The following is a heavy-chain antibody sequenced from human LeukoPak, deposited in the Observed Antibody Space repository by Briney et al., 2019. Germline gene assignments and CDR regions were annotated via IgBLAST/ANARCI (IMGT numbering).Heavy chain of an antibody. J-gene: IGHJ4*02. D-gene: IGHD3-22*01. CDR1: GFTFTSYS. CDR2: ISSSSYI. Sequence: GGSLRLSCAASGFTFTSYSMNWVRQAPGKGLEWVSSISSSSYIYYADSVKGRFTISRDNAKNSLYLKMNSLRAEDTSVYYCARDNSRDSSGYDYWGQGTLVTVSS. V-gene: IGHV3-21*01. CDR3: ARDNSRDSSGYDY.